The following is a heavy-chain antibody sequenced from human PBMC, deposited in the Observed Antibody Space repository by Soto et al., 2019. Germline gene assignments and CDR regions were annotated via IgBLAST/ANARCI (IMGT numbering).Heavy chain of an antibody. D-gene: IGHD1-7*01. Sequence: PGGSLRLSCAASGFTFNNYALSWVRQAPGKGLEWVSAISGSGSGTYYADSVKGRFTISRDNSESTLSLQMSSLRAEDTAVYYCAKNWNYAVYYYFDYWGQGTLVTVSS. V-gene: IGHV3-23*01. CDR3: AKNWNYAVYYYFDY. CDR1: GFTFNNYA. J-gene: IGHJ4*02. CDR2: ISGSGSGT.